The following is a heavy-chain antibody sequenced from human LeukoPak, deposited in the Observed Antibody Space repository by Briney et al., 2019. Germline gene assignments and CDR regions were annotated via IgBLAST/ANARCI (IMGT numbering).Heavy chain of an antibody. V-gene: IGHV4-34*01. D-gene: IGHD3-3*01. CDR1: GGSFSGYY. J-gene: IGHJ4*02. CDR3: ARGALDFWSGYYDY. Sequence: SETLSLTCAVYGGSFSGYYWSWIRQPPGKGLEWIGEINHSGSTNYNPSLKSRVTISVDTSKNQFSPKLSSVTAADTAVYYCARGALDFWSGYYDYWGQGTLVTVSS. CDR2: INHSGST.